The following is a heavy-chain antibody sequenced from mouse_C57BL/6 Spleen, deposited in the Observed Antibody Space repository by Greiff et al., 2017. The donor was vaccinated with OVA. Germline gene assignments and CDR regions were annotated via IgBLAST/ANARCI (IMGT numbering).Heavy chain of an antibody. J-gene: IGHJ3*01. V-gene: IGHV3-6*01. D-gene: IGHD2-2*01. CDR2: ISYDGST. Sequence: EVQLQESGPGLVKPSQSLSLTCSVTGYSITSGYYWNWIRQFPGNKLEWMGYISYDGSTNYNPSLKNRISITRDTSKNQFFLKLNSVTTEDTATYYCARADYGYDAWFAYWGQGTLVTVSA. CDR3: ARADYGYDAWFAY. CDR1: GYSITSGYY.